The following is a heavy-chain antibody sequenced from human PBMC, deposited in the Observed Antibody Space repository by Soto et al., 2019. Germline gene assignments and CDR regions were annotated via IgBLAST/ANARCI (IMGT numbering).Heavy chain of an antibody. CDR2: ITVSGHRT. Sequence: GGSLRLSCAASGSTFSNYAITWGRQAPGKGLEWVSSITVSGHRTYHADSVKGRLSISRDNSKSTAYLEMNRLRAEDTAVYYCANNVYGGYVYFDYWGQGTPVTVSS. CDR3: ANNVYGGYVYFDY. J-gene: IGHJ4*02. V-gene: IGHV3-23*01. D-gene: IGHD5-12*01. CDR1: GSTFSNYA.